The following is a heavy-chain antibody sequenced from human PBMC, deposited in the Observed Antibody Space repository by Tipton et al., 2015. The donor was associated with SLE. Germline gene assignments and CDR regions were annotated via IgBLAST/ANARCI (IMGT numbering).Heavy chain of an antibody. D-gene: IGHD1-26*01. J-gene: IGHJ4*02. CDR2: ISAYNGHT. CDR1: GYTSTNYG. Sequence: QLVQSGADVKKPGASVTVSCKISGYTSTNYGISWVRQAPGQGLEWMGWISAYNGHTNYAQKFQGRVTMTTDTSTTIACMELRSLTSDDTAVYYCASSQRVGAPDYWGQGTLVTVSS. CDR3: ASSQRVGAPDY. V-gene: IGHV1-18*01.